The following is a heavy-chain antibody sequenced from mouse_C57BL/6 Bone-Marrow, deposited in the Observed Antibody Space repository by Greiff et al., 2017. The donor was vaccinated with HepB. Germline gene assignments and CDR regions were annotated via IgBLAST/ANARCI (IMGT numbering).Heavy chain of an antibody. CDR1: GFTFTDYY. CDR3: ARYDGVYYGSSHWDFDV. CDR2: IRNKANGYTT. J-gene: IGHJ1*03. Sequence: EVQGVESGGGLVQPGGSLSLSCAASGFTFTDYYMSWVRQPPGKALEWLGFIRNKANGYTTEYSASVKGRFTISRDTSQSILYLQMNALRAEDSATDYGARYDGVYYGSSHWDFDVWGTGTTVTVSS. D-gene: IGHD1-1*01. V-gene: IGHV7-3*01.